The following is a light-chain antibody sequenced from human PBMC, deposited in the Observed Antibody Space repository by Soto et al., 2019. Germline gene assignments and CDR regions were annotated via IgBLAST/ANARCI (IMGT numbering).Light chain of an antibody. CDR1: SSDVGNYNY. CDR3: SSYTSSSTYV. CDR2: DVS. V-gene: IGLV2-14*01. J-gene: IGLJ1*01. Sequence: QSVLTQPASVSGSPGQSITISCTGTSSDVGNYNYVSWYQQHPGKAPKLMIHDVSNRPSGVSNRFSGSKSGNTASLTISGLQAEDEADYYCSSYTSSSTYVFGTGTKATV.